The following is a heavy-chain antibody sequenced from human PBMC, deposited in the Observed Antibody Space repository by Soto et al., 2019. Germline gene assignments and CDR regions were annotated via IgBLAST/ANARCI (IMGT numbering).Heavy chain of an antibody. CDR1: VFTFSSYA. Sequence: GSLRLSCAASVFTFSSYAMSWVRQAPGKGLEWVSAISGSGGSTYYADSVKGRFTISRDNSKNTLYLQMNSLRAEDTAVYYCAKHSDRGYDSSGYYYRDYFDYWGQGTLVTVSS. D-gene: IGHD3-22*01. V-gene: IGHV3-23*01. CDR2: ISGSGGST. CDR3: AKHSDRGYDSSGYYYRDYFDY. J-gene: IGHJ4*02.